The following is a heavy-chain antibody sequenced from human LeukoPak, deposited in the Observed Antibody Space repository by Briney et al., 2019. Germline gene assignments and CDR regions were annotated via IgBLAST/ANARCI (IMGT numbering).Heavy chain of an antibody. CDR2: IRYDGSNK. D-gene: IGHD2-21*01. J-gene: IGHJ4*02. Sequence: GGSLRLSCAASGFTFSSYGMHWVRQAPGKGLEWVAFIRYDGSNKYYADSVKGRFTISRDNSKNTLYLQMNSLRADDTAVYYCAKDTVRYCGGDCYFDYWGQGTLVTVSS. V-gene: IGHV3-30*02. CDR3: AKDTVRYCGGDCYFDY. CDR1: GFTFSSYG.